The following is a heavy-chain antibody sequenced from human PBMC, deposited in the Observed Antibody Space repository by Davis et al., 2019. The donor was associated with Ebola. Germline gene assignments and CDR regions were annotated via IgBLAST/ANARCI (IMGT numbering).Heavy chain of an antibody. CDR3: ARGEPNCSGGSCYSPVDP. V-gene: IGHV4-61*01. J-gene: IGHJ5*02. D-gene: IGHD2-15*01. CDR1: GGSVSSGSYY. CDR2: IYYSGST. Sequence: PSETLSLTCTVSGGSVSSGSYYWSWIRQPPGKGLEWIGYIYYSGSTYYNPSLKSRVTISVDTSKNQFSLKLSSVTAADTAVYYCARGEPNCSGGSCYSPVDPWGQGTLVTVSS.